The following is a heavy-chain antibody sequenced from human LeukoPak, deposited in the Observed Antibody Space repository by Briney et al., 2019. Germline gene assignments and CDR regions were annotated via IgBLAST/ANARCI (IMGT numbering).Heavy chain of an antibody. J-gene: IGHJ4*02. D-gene: IGHD3-3*01. CDR1: GFTFSSYA. CDR2: ISYDGSNK. V-gene: IGHV3-30*01. Sequence: GRSLRLSCAASGFTFSSYAMHWVRQAPGKGLEWVADISYDGSNKYYADSVKGRFTISRDNSKNTLYLQMNSLRAEDTAVYYCGDLRFLDDWGQGTLVTVSS. CDR3: GDLRFLDD.